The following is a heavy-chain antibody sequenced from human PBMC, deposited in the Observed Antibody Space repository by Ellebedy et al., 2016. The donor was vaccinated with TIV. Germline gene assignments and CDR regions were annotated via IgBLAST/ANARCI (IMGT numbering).Heavy chain of an antibody. CDR3: ARVLGYGGSRFYFDY. V-gene: IGHV3-11*01. CDR1: GFTFSDYY. J-gene: IGHJ4*02. Sequence: GESLKISCAASGFTFSDYYMNWVRQAPGQGLEWIAYISNSTTTIKYADSVKGRFTVSRDNAKNSLFLQISSLRADDTAIYYCARVLGYGGSRFYFDYWGQGSLVTVSS. CDR2: ISNSTTTI. D-gene: IGHD5-12*01.